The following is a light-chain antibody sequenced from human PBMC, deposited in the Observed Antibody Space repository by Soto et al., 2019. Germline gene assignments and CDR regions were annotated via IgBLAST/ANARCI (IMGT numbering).Light chain of an antibody. CDR3: SSYTSSSTSVV. CDR2: DVS. CDR1: SSDVGGYNY. Sequence: QSVLTQPASVSGSPRRSITISCTGTSSDVGGYNYVSWYQQYPGKAPKLMIYDVSKRPSGVSNRFSGSKSGNTASLTISGLQAEDEADYYCSSYTSSSTSVVFGGGTKLTVL. J-gene: IGLJ2*01. V-gene: IGLV2-14*01.